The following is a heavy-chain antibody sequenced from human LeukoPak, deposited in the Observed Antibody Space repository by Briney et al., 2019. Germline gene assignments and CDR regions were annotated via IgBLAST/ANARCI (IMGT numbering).Heavy chain of an antibody. CDR3: ARGPYYDSSGYTFSWDY. Sequence: GGSLRLSCAASGFTFSSYWMSWVRQAPGKGLEWVANIKQDGSEKYYVDSVKGRFTLSRDNAKNLLYLQMNSLRAEDTAVYYCARGPYYDSSGYTFSWDYWGQGTLVTVSS. CDR1: GFTFSSYW. D-gene: IGHD3-22*01. J-gene: IGHJ4*02. V-gene: IGHV3-7*01. CDR2: IKQDGSEK.